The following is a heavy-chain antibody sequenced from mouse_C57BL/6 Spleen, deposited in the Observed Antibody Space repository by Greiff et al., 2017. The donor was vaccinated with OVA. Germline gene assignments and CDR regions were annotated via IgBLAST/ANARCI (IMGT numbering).Heavy chain of an antibody. CDR1: GYSFTSYY. V-gene: IGHV1-66*01. CDR2: IYPGSGNT. D-gene: IGHD2-5*01. Sequence: VQLQESGPELVKPGASVKISCKASGYSFTSYYIHWVKQRPGQGLEWIGWIYPGSGNTKYNEKFKGKATLTADTSSSTAYMQLSSLISEDSAVYYCARYSNYPYYAMDYWGQGTSVTVSS. J-gene: IGHJ4*01. CDR3: ARYSNYPYYAMDY.